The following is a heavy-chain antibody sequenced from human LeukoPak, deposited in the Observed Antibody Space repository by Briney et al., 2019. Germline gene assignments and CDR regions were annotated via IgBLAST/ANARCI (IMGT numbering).Heavy chain of an antibody. CDR3: ARDRYYGSGSYHLGDY. J-gene: IGHJ4*02. CDR2: IKQDGSEK. D-gene: IGHD3-10*01. V-gene: IGHV3-7*01. Sequence: GGSLRLSCAASGFTFSSYWMSWVRQAPGKGLEWVANIKQDGSEKYYVDSVKGRFTISRDNAKNSLYLQMNSLRAEDTAVYYCARDRYYGSGSYHLGDYWGQGTLVTVSS. CDR1: GFTFSSYW.